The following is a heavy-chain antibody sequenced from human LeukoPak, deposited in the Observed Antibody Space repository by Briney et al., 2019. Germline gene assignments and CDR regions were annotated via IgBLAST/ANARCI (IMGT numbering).Heavy chain of an antibody. D-gene: IGHD3-10*01. CDR2: INPSGGRT. CDR3: ARDLFWLTGGSGSAKYYYYGMDV. V-gene: IGHV1-46*01. J-gene: IGHJ6*02. CDR1: GYTFTSYY. Sequence: ASVKVSCKASGYTFTSYYMHWVRQAPGQGLEWMGIINPSGGRTSYAQKFQGRVTMTRDTSTSTVYMELSSLRSEDTAVYYCARDLFWLTGGSGSAKYYYYGMDVWGQGTTVTVSS.